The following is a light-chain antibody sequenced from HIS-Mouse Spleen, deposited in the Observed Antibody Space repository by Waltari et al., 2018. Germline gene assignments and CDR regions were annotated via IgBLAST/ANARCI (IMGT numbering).Light chain of an antibody. CDR3: CSYAGSSTWV. J-gene: IGLJ3*02. V-gene: IGLV2-23*01. CDR1: SSDVGSYNL. Sequence: QPALTQPASVSVSPGQSITISCTGTSSDVGSYNLVSWYQQHPGKAPKLMIYEGSKRPSGVSNRFSGSKSGNTASLTISGLQAEDEADYYCCSYAGSSTWVFGGGTKLTVL. CDR2: EGS.